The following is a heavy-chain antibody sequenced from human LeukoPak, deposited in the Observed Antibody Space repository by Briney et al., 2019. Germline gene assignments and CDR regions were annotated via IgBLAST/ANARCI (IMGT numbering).Heavy chain of an antibody. CDR2: IDPNSGGT. D-gene: IGHD3-22*01. Sequence: GASVTVSCKASGYTFTGYYMHWVRQAPGQGLEWMGRIDPNSGGTNYAQKFQGRVTMTRDTSISTAYMELSRLRSDDTAVYYCASSDITMIPGYWGQGTLVTVSS. CDR1: GYTFTGYY. J-gene: IGHJ4*02. V-gene: IGHV1-2*06. CDR3: ASSDITMIPGY.